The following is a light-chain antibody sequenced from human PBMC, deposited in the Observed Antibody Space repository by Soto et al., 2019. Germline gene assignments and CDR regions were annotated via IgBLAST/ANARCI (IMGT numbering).Light chain of an antibody. J-gene: IGKJ5*01. CDR3: QQYGSSP. CDR1: QSVSSSY. Sequence: EIVLTQSTGTLSLSPGERATLSCRASQSVSSSYLAWYQQKPGQAPRLLIYGASSRATGIPDRFSGSGSGTDFNLTISRLEPEDFAVYYCQQYGSSPFGQGTRLEIK. V-gene: IGKV3-20*01. CDR2: GAS.